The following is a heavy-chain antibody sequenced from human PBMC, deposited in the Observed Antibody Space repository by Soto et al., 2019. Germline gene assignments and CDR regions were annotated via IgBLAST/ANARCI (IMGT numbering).Heavy chain of an antibody. CDR1: GGSVISGNYY. Sequence: SETLSLTCTVSGGSVISGNYYCSWIRQPPWNGLELIGYIYYSGSTSYNPSLKSRVTMSADTSKNQFSLKLSSVTAADTAVYYCARDYRRQRFLEGDYYYYGMDVWGQGTTVTVSS. CDR3: ARDYRRQRFLEGDYYYYGMDV. D-gene: IGHD3-3*01. J-gene: IGHJ6*02. CDR2: IYYSGST. V-gene: IGHV4-61*01.